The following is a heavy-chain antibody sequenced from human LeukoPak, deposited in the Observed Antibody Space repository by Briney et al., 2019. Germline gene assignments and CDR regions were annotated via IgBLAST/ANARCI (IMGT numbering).Heavy chain of an antibody. Sequence: ASVKVSCKASGYTFTGYYMHWVRQAPGQGLEWMGWINPNSGGTNYAQKFQGRVTMTRDTSISTAYMELSGLRSDDTAVYYCARVAPRYCSSTSCLDYWGQGTLVTVSS. V-gene: IGHV1-2*02. CDR2: INPNSGGT. D-gene: IGHD2-2*01. CDR3: ARVAPRYCSSTSCLDY. CDR1: GYTFTGYY. J-gene: IGHJ4*02.